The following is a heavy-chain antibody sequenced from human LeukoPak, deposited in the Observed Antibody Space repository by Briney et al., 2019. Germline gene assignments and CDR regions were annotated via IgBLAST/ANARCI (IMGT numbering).Heavy chain of an antibody. CDR3: AKDRADVVPTMVLDY. J-gene: IGHJ4*02. CDR2: LRASGGIT. V-gene: IGHV3-23*01. D-gene: IGHD5-12*01. Sequence: GGSLRLSCAASGFTFSSYAMSWVRQTPGKGLEWVSSLRASGGITYYADSVKGRLTISRDNSKNTLFLQLNSLRAEDTAVYYCAKDRADVVPTMVLDYWGQGTLVTVSS. CDR1: GFTFSSYA.